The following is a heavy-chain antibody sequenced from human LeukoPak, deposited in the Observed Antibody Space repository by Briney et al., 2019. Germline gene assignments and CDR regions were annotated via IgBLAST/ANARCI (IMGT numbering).Heavy chain of an antibody. CDR2: INWNGGSI. Sequence: PGGSLRLSCAASGFNFDDYGMSWVRQAPGKGLEWVSGINWNGGSIGYADSVKGRFTISRDNAKNSLYVQMNSLRAEDTALYYCARSSPGYSSGWYKWAFDIWGQGTMVTVSS. CDR3: ARSSPGYSSGWYKWAFDI. CDR1: GFNFDDYG. D-gene: IGHD6-19*01. J-gene: IGHJ3*02. V-gene: IGHV3-20*04.